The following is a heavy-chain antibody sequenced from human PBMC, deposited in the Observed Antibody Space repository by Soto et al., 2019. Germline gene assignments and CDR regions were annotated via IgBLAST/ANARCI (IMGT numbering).Heavy chain of an antibody. CDR3: AKGRSKNYCGGVNCYGGDN. CDR2: ISYDGSDK. J-gene: IGHJ4*02. D-gene: IGHD2-21*01. V-gene: IGHV3-30*18. Sequence: QVQLVESGGGVVQPGRSLRLSCAASGFSFSTYGMHWVRQAPGKGLEWVAVISYDGSDKYYADSVKGRVTISRDNSKKTLYLEMKSLRAEDTAVYYCAKGRSKNYCGGVNCYGGDNWGQGTLVTVSS. CDR1: GFSFSTYG.